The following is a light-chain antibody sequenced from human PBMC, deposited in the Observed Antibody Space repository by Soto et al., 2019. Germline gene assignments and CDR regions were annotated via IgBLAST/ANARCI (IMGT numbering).Light chain of an antibody. Sequence: QYALTQPLSVYGSPLRAVTISCTGTRSVVGSYNSVSWYQQHHGTAPKLIIYEVSNRTSGVPVRFSGSKSGNTASLTFSWLQAEDEADYYCSLYTSSSTYDFATGTKVTVL. CDR1: RSVVGSYNS. J-gene: IGLJ1*01. CDR3: SLYTSSSTYD. CDR2: EVS. V-gene: IGLV2-18*01.